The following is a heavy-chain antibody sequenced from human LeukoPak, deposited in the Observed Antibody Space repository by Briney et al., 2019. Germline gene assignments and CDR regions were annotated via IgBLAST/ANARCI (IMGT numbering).Heavy chain of an antibody. Sequence: GGSLRLSCAASGFTFTNAWMSWVRQAPGKGREWVSRIKSTTDGGITEYGAPVKGRFTGSRDDSKTTLYLQMNSLETDDTAVYYCSTYAYSEHLGRRLRYFDYWGQGALVTVSS. CDR1: GFTFTNAW. CDR2: IKSTTDGGIT. V-gene: IGHV3-15*01. D-gene: IGHD3-16*01. CDR3: STYAYSEHLGRRLRYFDY. J-gene: IGHJ4*02.